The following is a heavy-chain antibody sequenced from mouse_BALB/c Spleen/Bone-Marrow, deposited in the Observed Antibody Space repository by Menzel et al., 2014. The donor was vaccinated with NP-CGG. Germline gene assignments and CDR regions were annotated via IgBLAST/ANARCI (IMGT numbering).Heavy chain of an antibody. D-gene: IGHD1-1*01. Sequence: VQLQQSGAELMKPGASVKISCKATGYTFSTYWIEWVKQRPGHGLEWIGEILPGSGSTNYNEKFKGKATFTADTSSNXXXXXXSSLTSEDSAVYYCARWYYGSSSFAYWGQGTLVTVSA. CDR3: ARWYYGSSSFAY. J-gene: IGHJ3*01. CDR1: GYTFSTYW. V-gene: IGHV1-9*01. CDR2: ILPGSGST.